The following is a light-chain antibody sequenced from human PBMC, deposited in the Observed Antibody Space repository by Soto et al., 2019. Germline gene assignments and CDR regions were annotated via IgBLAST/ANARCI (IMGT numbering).Light chain of an antibody. CDR3: QQYYGSLPT. V-gene: IGKV4-1*01. CDR2: WGS. CDR1: QTILYSPNNKNS. Sequence: DIVMTQSPDSLAVSLGERATINCKSSQTILYSPNNKNSLAWFQQKPGQPPKLLINWGSTRESGVPDRVSGSGSGTDFTLTISSLQAEDVAVYYCQQYYGSLPTFGQGTKVEIK. J-gene: IGKJ1*01.